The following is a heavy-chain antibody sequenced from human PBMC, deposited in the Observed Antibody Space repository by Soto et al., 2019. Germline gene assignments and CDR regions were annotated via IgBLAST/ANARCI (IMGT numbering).Heavy chain of an antibody. CDR1: GFTFSSYE. J-gene: IGHJ4*02. Sequence: EVQLVESGGGLVQPGGSLRLSCAASGFTFSSYEMNWVRQAPGKGLEWVSYISSSGSTIYYTDSVKGRFTISRDNAKNSLYLQMNSLRAEDTAVYYCARSDDFWSGYYLDYWGQGTLVTVSS. V-gene: IGHV3-48*03. D-gene: IGHD3-3*01. CDR2: ISSSGSTI. CDR3: ARSDDFWSGYYLDY.